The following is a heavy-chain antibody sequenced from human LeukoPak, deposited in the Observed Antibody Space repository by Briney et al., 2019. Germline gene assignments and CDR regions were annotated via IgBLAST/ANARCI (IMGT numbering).Heavy chain of an antibody. CDR1: GFTFDDYA. V-gene: IGHV3-9*01. J-gene: IGHJ4*02. Sequence: GGSLRLSCAASGFTFDDYAMHWVRQAPGKGLEWVSGISWNSGSIGYADSVKGRFTISRDNAKNSLYLQMNSLRAEDTALYYCAKAGFTTKVYYFDYWGQGTLVTVSS. CDR2: ISWNSGSI. D-gene: IGHD3-22*01. CDR3: AKAGFTTKVYYFDY.